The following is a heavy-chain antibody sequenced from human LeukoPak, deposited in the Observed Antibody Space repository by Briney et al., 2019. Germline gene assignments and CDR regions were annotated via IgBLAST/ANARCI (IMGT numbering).Heavy chain of an antibody. D-gene: IGHD2-21*01. V-gene: IGHV1-2*02. CDR3: VREGEGPLSKDFDY. J-gene: IGHJ4*02. CDR2: IGPHSTFT. Sequence: GASMKVSCKSSGFTFTDHYIHWVRQGPGQGLEWMGYIGPHSTFTSSPQEFQGRVTMTRDASMSTACMELTRLTSDDTAVYYCVREGEGPLSKDFDYWGQGTLVTVSS. CDR1: GFTFTDHY.